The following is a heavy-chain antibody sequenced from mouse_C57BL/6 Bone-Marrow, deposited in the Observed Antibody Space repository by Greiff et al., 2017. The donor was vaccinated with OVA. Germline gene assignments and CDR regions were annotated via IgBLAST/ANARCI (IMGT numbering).Heavy chain of an antibody. Sequence: VQLQQSGPELVKPGASVKISCKASGYTFTDYYMNWVKQSHGKSLEWIGDINPNNGGTSYNQKFKGKATLTVDKSSSTAYMELRSLTSEDSAVYYCARSAGLRRGYFDYWGQGTTLTVSS. CDR3: ARSAGLRRGYFDY. J-gene: IGHJ2*01. CDR2: INPNNGGT. D-gene: IGHD2-4*01. V-gene: IGHV1-26*01. CDR1: GYTFTDYY.